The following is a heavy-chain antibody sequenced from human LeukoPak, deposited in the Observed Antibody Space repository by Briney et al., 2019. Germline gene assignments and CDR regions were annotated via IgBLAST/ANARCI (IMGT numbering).Heavy chain of an antibody. Sequence: GGSLRLSCAASGFTFSSYAMSWVRQAPGKGPEWVANVNRDGSETYYLDSVKGRFTISKDNAKNSLYLQMNSLRAEDTALYHCARNNGMDVWGQGTTVIVSS. CDR1: GFTFSSYA. J-gene: IGHJ6*02. CDR2: VNRDGSET. CDR3: ARNNGMDV. V-gene: IGHV3-7*03.